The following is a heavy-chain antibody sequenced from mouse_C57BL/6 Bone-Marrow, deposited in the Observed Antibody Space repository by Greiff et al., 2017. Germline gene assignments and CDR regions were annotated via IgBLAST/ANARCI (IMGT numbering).Heavy chain of an antibody. Sequence: VQLQQSGPELVKPGASVKISCKASGYSFTDYNMNWVKQSDGKSLEWIGVINPNYGTTSYNQKFKGKATLTVDQSSSTAYMQLNSLTSEYSAVYYCARNITTVDYWYFDVWGTGTTVTVSS. J-gene: IGHJ1*03. V-gene: IGHV1-39*01. CDR3: ARNITTVDYWYFDV. D-gene: IGHD1-1*01. CDR2: INPNYGTT. CDR1: GYSFTDYN.